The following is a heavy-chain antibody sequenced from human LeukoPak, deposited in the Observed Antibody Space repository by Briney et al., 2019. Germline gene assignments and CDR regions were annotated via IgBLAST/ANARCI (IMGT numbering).Heavy chain of an antibody. D-gene: IGHD4-11*01. CDR1: GGSISSGDYY. J-gene: IGHJ4*02. V-gene: IGHV4-30-4*08. Sequence: PSETLSLTCTVSGGSISSGDYYWSWIRQPPGKGLEWIGYIYYSGSTYYNPSLKSRVTISVDTSKNQFSLKLSSVTAADTAVYYCASWNTVSLNFDYWRQGTLVTVSS. CDR3: ASWNTVSLNFDY. CDR2: IYYSGST.